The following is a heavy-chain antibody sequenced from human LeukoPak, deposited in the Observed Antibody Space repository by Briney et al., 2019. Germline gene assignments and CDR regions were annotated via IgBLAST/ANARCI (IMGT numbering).Heavy chain of an antibody. CDR1: GLTFSSYE. V-gene: IGHV3-48*03. D-gene: IGHD1-26*01. J-gene: IGHJ4*02. Sequence: GGSLRLSCVGSGLTFSSYEMSWVRQAPGKGLAWVSYISSSGTTILYADSVKGRFTISRDNAKNLLYLQMNSLRVEDTAIYYCVRDGSYSDYWGQGTLVTVSS. CDR3: VRDGSYSDY. CDR2: ISSSGTTI.